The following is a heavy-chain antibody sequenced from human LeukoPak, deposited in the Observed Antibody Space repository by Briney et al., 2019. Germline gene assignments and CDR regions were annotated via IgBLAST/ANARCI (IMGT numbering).Heavy chain of an antibody. CDR3: ARRYDFFNWFDP. D-gene: IGHD3-3*01. CDR1: GGSISSYY. J-gene: IGHJ5*02. Sequence: SETLSLTCTVSGGSISSYYWGWIRQPPGKGLEWIGSIYYSGSTYYNPSLKSRVTISVDTSKNQFSLKLSSVTAADTAVYYCARRYDFFNWFDPWGQGTLVTVSS. CDR2: IYYSGST. V-gene: IGHV4-39*01.